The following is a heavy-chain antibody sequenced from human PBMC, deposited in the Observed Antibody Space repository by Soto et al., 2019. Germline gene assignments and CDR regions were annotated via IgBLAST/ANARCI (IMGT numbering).Heavy chain of an antibody. CDR3: AKDTGSGGSGSNYYYYYGMDV. CDR1: GFTFDDYA. J-gene: IGHJ6*02. CDR2: ISWNSGSI. D-gene: IGHD2-15*01. Sequence: EVQLVESGGGLVQPGRSLRLSCAASGFTFDDYAMHWVRQAPGKGLEWVSGISWNSGSIGYADSVKGRFTISRDNAKNSLYLQMNSLRAEDTALYYCAKDTGSGGSGSNYYYYYGMDVWGQGTTVTVSS. V-gene: IGHV3-9*01.